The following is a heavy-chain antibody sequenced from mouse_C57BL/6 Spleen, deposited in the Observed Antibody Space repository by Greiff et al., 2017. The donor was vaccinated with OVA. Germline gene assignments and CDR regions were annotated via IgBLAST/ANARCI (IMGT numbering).Heavy chain of an antibody. CDR2: IDPSDSYT. V-gene: IGHV1-69*01. CDR3: ARGSDSSGYGFAY. Sequence: VQLQQPGAELVMPGASVKLSCKASGYTFTSYWMHWVKQRPGQGLEWIGEIDPSDSYTNYNQKFKGKSTLTVDKSSSTAYMQLSSLTSEDSAVYYCARGSDSSGYGFAYWGQGTLVTVSA. D-gene: IGHD3-2*02. J-gene: IGHJ3*01. CDR1: GYTFTSYW.